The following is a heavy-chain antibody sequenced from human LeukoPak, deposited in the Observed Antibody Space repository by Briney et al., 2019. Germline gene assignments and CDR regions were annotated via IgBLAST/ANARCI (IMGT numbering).Heavy chain of an antibody. J-gene: IGHJ5*02. CDR1: GFTSRNYW. CDR3: ARLGGETTRFDL. Sequence: GGSLRLSCAASGFTSRNYWMSWVRQAPGRGLDWVATIKQDGILKHYVDSVKGRFTISRDNAEDSLHLQMDSLRVEDTAVYYCARLGGETTRFDLWGQGALVTVSS. CDR2: IKQDGILK. D-gene: IGHD3-16*01. V-gene: IGHV3-7*01.